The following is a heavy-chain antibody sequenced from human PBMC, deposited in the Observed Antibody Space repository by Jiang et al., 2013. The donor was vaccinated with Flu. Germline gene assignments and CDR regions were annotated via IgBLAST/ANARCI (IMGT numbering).Heavy chain of an antibody. CDR2: LSYDAYHR. CDR3: ARDQRFGVGFDY. V-gene: IGHV3-30*04. J-gene: IGHJ4*02. D-gene: IGHD3-3*01. CDR1: GFNVTIYA. Sequence: VQLVESGGGVVQPGGSLRLSCAASGFNVTIYAMNWVRQAPGKGLEWVAVLSYDAYHRYYADSVKGRFTISRDNSKNTLYLQMNSLRADDTALYYCARDQRFGVGFDYWGQG.